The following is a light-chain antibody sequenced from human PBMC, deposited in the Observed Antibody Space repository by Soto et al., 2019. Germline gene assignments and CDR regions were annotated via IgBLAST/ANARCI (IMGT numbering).Light chain of an antibody. V-gene: IGKV2-28*01. Sequence: DIVMTQSPLSLPVTPGEPASISCRSSQSLLHSNGYNYLDWYLQKPGQSPQLLIYLGSNRASGVPDRFSGSGSGTDFTLKISRVEAEDVGVYYCRQPLQSWTFGQGTKLEIK. CDR3: RQPLQSWT. CDR2: LGS. CDR1: QSLLHSNGYNY. J-gene: IGKJ1*01.